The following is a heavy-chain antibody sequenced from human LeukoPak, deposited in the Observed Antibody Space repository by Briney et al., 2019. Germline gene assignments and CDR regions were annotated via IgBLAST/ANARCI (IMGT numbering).Heavy chain of an antibody. D-gene: IGHD2-15*01. V-gene: IGHV1-2*06. Sequence: ASVKVSCKASGYTFTSYYMHWVRQAPGQGLEWMGRINPNSGGTNYAQKFQGRVTMTRDTSISTAYMELSRLRSDDTAVYYCARGGCSGGSCYSHYWGQGTLVTVSS. CDR2: INPNSGGT. CDR1: GYTFTSYY. CDR3: ARGGCSGGSCYSHY. J-gene: IGHJ4*02.